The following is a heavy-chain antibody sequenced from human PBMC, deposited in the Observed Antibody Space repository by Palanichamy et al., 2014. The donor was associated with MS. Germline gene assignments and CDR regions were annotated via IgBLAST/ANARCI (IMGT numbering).Heavy chain of an antibody. CDR3: ARMDNVDAAMGGMDV. CDR1: GYSFTSNW. CDR2: IYPADSDT. J-gene: IGHJ6*02. D-gene: IGHD5-18*01. Sequence: EVQLVQSGAEVKRPGESLKISCKGSGYSFTSNWIGWVRQMPGKGLEWMGIIYPADSDTRYSPSFQGQVTISADKSISTAYLQWSSLKASDTAMYYCARMDNVDAAMGGMDVWGQGTTVTVSS. V-gene: IGHV5-51*01.